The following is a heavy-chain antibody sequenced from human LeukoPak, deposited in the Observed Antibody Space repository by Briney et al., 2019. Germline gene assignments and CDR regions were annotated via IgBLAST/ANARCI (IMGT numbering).Heavy chain of an antibody. Sequence: GGSLRLSCAASGLRFSGYAMSWVRQAPGKGLEWVSAISGSGGTAYYADSVKGRFTISRDNSKNTLFVQMNSLRVEDTAVYYCASLIAVAGSDSAGDYWGQGTLVTVSS. J-gene: IGHJ4*02. CDR1: GLRFSGYA. CDR2: ISGSGGTA. CDR3: ASLIAVAGSDSAGDY. V-gene: IGHV3-23*01. D-gene: IGHD6-19*01.